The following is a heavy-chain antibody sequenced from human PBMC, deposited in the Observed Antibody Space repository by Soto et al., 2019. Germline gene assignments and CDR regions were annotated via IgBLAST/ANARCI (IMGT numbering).Heavy chain of an antibody. D-gene: IGHD2-15*01. CDR1: RYTFTDYY. CDR3: ARPLTGYCSGGACHYNWLDP. Sequence: VKVSCKASRYTFTDYYVHWVRQAPGQGLEWVGWVSAKSGDTKCVENLQGRVTMTTDTSTGTAYMELRSLSSYDTAVYYCARPLTGYCSGGACHYNWLDPWGQGTLVTVSS. V-gene: IGHV1-18*04. CDR2: VSAKSGDT. J-gene: IGHJ5*02.